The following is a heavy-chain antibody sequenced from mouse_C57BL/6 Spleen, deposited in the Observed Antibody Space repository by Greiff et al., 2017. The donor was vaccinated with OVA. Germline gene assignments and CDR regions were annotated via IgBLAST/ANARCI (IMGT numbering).Heavy chain of an antibody. D-gene: IGHD1-1*01. V-gene: IGHV1-69*01. J-gene: IGHJ1*03. CDR2: IDPSDSYT. CDR1: GYTFTSYW. CDR3: ARVDYGRYFDV. Sequence: QVQLQQPGAELVMPGASVKLSCKASGYTFTSYWMHWVKQRPGQGLEWIGEIDPSDSYTNYNQKFKGKSTLTVDKSSSTAYMQLSSLTSEDSAVYYCARVDYGRYFDVWGTGTTVTVSS.